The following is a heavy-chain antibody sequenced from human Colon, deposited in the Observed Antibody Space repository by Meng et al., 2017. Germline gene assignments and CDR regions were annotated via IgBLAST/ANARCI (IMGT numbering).Heavy chain of an antibody. CDR2: IDLGGTP. CDR1: GGSISSYNW. D-gene: IGHD6-19*01. CDR3: ARHGGWHFDY. Sequence: QLQLQESGPGLVEPSGTLSLTCAVSGGSISSYNWWSWVRQPPGKGLEWIGQIDLGGTPYYNPSLESRVIMSLDKSKNQLSLRLTSVAAADTAVYYCARHGGWHFDYWDQGALVTVSS. V-gene: IGHV4-4*02. J-gene: IGHJ4*02.